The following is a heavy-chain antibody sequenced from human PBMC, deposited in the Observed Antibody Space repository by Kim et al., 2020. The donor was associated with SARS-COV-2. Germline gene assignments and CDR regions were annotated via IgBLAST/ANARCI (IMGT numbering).Heavy chain of an antibody. V-gene: IGHV4-39*01. J-gene: IGHJ4*02. CDR3: ARHGHSWYPFDS. Sequence: ETLSLTCTVSGDSTTNSNFFWGWIRQPPGKGLAWIGTIYYSGNTYYNPSLKSRVIISVDTSNQFSLKLNSVTAADTALYYCARHGHSWYPFDSWGQGTLVTVSS. CDR2: IYYSGNT. CDR1: GDSTTNSNFF. D-gene: IGHD6-13*01.